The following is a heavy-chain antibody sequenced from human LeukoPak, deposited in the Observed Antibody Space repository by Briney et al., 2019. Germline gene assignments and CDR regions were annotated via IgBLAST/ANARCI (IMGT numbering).Heavy chain of an antibody. V-gene: IGHV1-2*02. CDR3: ARYTDLITRTAFSPQYWFDA. J-gene: IGHJ5*02. Sequence: ASVKVSCKASGYTFTCYYMHWVRQAPGQGLEWMGWINPNSGGTNYAQKFQGRVTMTRDTSISTAYMELSRLRYEDTAVYYSARYTDLITRTAFSPQYWFDAWGQGTLVTVSS. CDR1: GYTFTCYY. CDR2: INPNSGGT. D-gene: IGHD1-20*01.